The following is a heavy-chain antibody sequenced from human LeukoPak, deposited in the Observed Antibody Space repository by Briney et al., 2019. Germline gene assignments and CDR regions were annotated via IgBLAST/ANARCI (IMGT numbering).Heavy chain of an antibody. J-gene: IGHJ4*02. CDR3: TRVALSEICDY. V-gene: IGHV3-23*01. CDR2: ISDRGGSA. D-gene: IGHD1-14*01. CDR1: GFTFSSSA. Sequence: GGSLRLSCAASGFTFSSSAMSWVRQAPGKGLEWVSVISDRGGSAYYADSVKGRFTISRDNSKNTLYLQMNSLRADDTAVYYCTRVALSEICDYWGQGTLVTVSS.